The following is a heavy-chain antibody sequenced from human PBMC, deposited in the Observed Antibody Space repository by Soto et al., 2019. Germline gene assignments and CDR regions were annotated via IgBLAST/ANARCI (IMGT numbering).Heavy chain of an antibody. CDR1: GGSFSGYY. CDR3: ARGQNYIWGSYRYFPYYYMDV. D-gene: IGHD3-16*02. CDR2: INHSGST. V-gene: IGHV4-34*01. J-gene: IGHJ6*03. Sequence: SETLSLTCAVYGGSFSGYYWSWIRQPPGKGLEWIGEINHSGSTNYNPSLKSRVTISVDTSKNQFSLKLSSVTAADTAVYYCARGQNYIWGSYRYFPYYYMDVWGKGTTVTVSS.